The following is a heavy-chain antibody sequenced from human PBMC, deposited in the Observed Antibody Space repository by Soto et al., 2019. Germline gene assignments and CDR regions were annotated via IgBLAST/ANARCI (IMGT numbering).Heavy chain of an antibody. V-gene: IGHV3-7*03. Sequence: EVQLVESGGGLVQPGGSLRLSCAASGFTFSSYWMSWVRQAPGKGLEWVANIKQDGSEKYYVESVKGRFTISRDNAKNSLYLHMHSLRAEDTAVYYCASGVVPAAINYWGQGTLVTVSS. J-gene: IGHJ4*02. CDR3: ASGVVPAAINY. CDR1: GFTFSSYW. D-gene: IGHD2-2*02. CDR2: IKQDGSEK.